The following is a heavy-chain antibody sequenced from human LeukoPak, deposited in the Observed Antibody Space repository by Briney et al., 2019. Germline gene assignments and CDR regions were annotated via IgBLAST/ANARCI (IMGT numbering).Heavy chain of an antibody. J-gene: IGHJ4*02. CDR1: GFTFSPYG. V-gene: IGHV3-21*01. CDR2: ISYDSRSI. D-gene: IGHD5-24*01. CDR3: ARGEMATTTAMFDY. Sequence: GGSLRLSCEASGFTFSPYGMTWVRQAPGKGLEWVSTISYDSRSIGYADSVKGRFTISRDNSKNTLYLQMNSLRAEDTAVYYCARGEMATTTAMFDYWGQGTLATVSS.